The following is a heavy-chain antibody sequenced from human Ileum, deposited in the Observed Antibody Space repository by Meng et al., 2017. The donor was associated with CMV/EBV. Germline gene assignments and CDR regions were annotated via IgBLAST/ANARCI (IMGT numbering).Heavy chain of an antibody. V-gene: IGHV3-23*01. CDR2: ISGSGGST. J-gene: IGHJ6*02. D-gene: IGHD1-26*01. CDR3: AKEYCGWEEYILRGSSLNCFGMDV. Sequence: GGSLRLSCAASGFTFSSYAMSWVRQAPGKGLEWVSAISGSGGSTYYADSVKGRFTISRDNSKNTLYLQMNSLRAEDTAVYYCAKEYCGWEEYILRGSSLNCFGMDVWGRGTAVTVSS. CDR1: GFTFSSYA.